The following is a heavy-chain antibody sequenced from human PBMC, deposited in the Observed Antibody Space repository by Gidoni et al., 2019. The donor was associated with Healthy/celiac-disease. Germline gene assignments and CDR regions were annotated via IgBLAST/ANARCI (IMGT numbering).Heavy chain of an antibody. CDR1: GGSISSGSYY. J-gene: IGHJ3*02. D-gene: IGHD3-22*01. Sequence: GPGLVKPSQTLSLTCTVSGGSISSGSYYWSWIRQPAGKGLEWIGRIYTSGSTNYNPSLKSRVTISVDTSKNQFSLKLSSVTAADTAVYYCARDGYYYDSSGYYFYAFDIWGQGTMVTVSS. CDR2: IYTSGST. V-gene: IGHV4-61*02. CDR3: ARDGYYYDSSGYYFYAFDI.